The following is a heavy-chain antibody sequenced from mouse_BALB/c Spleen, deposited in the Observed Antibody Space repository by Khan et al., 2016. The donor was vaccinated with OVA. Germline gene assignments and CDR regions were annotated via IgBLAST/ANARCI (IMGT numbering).Heavy chain of an antibody. CDR2: IDPENGNT. Sequence: VQLKQSGAELVRPGALVKLSCKASGFNIKDYYMHWVKQRPEQGLEWIGWIDPENGNTIYYPKFQGKASITTDTSSNTAFLQLSSLTSEDTAVYYCARGGLQTCIVYGGQGTLVTVAA. CDR3: ARGGLQTCIVY. J-gene: IGHJ3*01. V-gene: IGHV14-1*02. CDR1: GFNIKDYY. D-gene: IGHD2-2*01.